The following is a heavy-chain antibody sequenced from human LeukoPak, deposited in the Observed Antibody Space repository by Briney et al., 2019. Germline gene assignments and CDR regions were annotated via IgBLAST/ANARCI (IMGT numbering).Heavy chain of an antibody. CDR2: IYYSGST. CDR3: ARKGTSVSESWFDP. D-gene: IGHD4-11*01. V-gene: IGHV4-30-4*01. CDR1: GGSISSGDCY. J-gene: IGHJ5*02. Sequence: SQTLSLTCTVSGGSISSGDCYWRWIRQPPGKGLEWIGYIYYSGSTYYNPSLKSRVTISVDTSKNQFSLKLSSVTAADTAVYYCARKGTSVSESWFDPWGQGTLVTVSS.